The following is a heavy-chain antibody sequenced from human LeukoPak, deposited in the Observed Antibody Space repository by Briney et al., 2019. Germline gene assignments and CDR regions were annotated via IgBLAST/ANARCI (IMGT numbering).Heavy chain of an antibody. CDR3: ARGDQYQLLSVPRFDP. CDR1: GGTFSSYA. Sequence: ASVKVSCKASGGTFSSYAISWVRQAPGQGLEWMGGIIPIFGTANYAQKFQGRATITADESTSTAYMELSSLRSEDTAVYYCARGDQYQLLSVPRFDPWGQGTLVTVSS. J-gene: IGHJ5*02. V-gene: IGHV1-69*13. CDR2: IIPIFGTA. D-gene: IGHD2-2*01.